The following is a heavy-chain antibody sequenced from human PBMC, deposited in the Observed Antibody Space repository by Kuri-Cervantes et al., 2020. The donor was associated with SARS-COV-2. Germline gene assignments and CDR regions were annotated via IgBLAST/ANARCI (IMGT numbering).Heavy chain of an antibody. CDR3: ARDYAQPTWGGNWYFDL. CDR1: GFTFSSYD. Sequence: GESLKISCAACGFTFSSYDMHWVRQATGKGLEWVSRINSDGSSTSYADSVKGRFTISRDNAKNTLYLQMNSLRAEDTAVYYCARDYAQPTWGGNWYFDLWGRGTLVTVSS. D-gene: IGHD3-16*01. J-gene: IGHJ2*01. CDR2: INSDGSST. V-gene: IGHV3-74*01.